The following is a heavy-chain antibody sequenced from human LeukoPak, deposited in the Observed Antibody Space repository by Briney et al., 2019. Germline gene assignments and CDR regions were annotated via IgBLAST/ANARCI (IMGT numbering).Heavy chain of an antibody. CDR2: ISYDGSKI. D-gene: IGHD4-17*01. V-gene: IGHV3-30*03. J-gene: IGHJ4*02. Sequence: PGGSLRLSCAASGFAFSSYGMHWVRQAPGKGLEWVSIISYDGSKIYYGDSVKGRFTISKDDSENTLYLQMNSLRAEDTAVYYCARNDYGDYSVDYWGQGTLVTVSS. CDR1: GFAFSSYG. CDR3: ARNDYGDYSVDY.